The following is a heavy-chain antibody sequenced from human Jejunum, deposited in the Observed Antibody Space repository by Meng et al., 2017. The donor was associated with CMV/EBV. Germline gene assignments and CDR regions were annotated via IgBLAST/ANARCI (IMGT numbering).Heavy chain of an antibody. Sequence: SGFNLDKYTMHWVRQVPGKGLEWVSLIDYNEDGNTFYSDSVKGRFTISRDSRKNSLYLQMNSLRTEDSALYYCAREGVGGHFDYWGQGTLVTVSS. V-gene: IGHV3-43*01. CDR1: GFNLDKYT. CDR3: AREGVGGHFDY. CDR2: IDYNEDGNT. J-gene: IGHJ4*02. D-gene: IGHD2-8*01.